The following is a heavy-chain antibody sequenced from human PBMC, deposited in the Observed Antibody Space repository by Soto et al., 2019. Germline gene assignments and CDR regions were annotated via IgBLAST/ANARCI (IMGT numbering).Heavy chain of an antibody. V-gene: IGHV1-8*01. D-gene: IGHD3-3*01. CDR1: GYTFTSYD. CDR3: ARGRARITIFGVVRNWFDP. CDR2: MNPNSGNT. Sequence: ASVKVSCKASGYTFTSYDINWVRQATGQRLEWMGWMNPNSGNTGYAQKFQGRVTRTRNTSISTAYMELSSMRSEDTAVYYCARGRARITIFGVVRNWFDPWGQGTLVTVSS. J-gene: IGHJ5*02.